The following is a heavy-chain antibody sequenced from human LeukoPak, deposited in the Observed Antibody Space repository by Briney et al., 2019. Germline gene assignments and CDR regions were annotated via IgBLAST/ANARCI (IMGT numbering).Heavy chain of an antibody. V-gene: IGHV4-31*03. J-gene: IGHJ4*02. CDR2: IYYSGST. D-gene: IGHD3-16*01. CDR1: GGPITSGGYY. Sequence: PSETLSLTCTVSGGPITSGGYYWSWIRQHPGKGLEWIGYIYYSGSTCYNPSLKSRVTISVDTSKNQFSLKLSSVTAADTAVYYCARAGGFFSPFGYWGQGTLVTVSS. CDR3: ARAGGFFSPFGY.